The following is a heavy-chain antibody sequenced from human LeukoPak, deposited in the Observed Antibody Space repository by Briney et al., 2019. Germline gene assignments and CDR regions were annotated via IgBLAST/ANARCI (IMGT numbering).Heavy chain of an antibody. J-gene: IGHJ4*02. CDR2: IRYDESKK. CDR1: GFTLSSYG. D-gene: IGHD1-26*01. Sequence: GESLSPSCAASGFTLSSYGMHWVRQAPGGGRGWVVFIRYDESKKYYADSVQGRFTISRDKSKNTLYLQMSSLRAEDTAVYYCAKDSNTYSGSYGVDYWGQGTLVTVSS. V-gene: IGHV3-30*02. CDR3: AKDSNTYSGSYGVDY.